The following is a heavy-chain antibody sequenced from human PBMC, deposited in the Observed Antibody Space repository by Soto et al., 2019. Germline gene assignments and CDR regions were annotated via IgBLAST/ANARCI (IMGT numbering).Heavy chain of an antibody. CDR3: ARRGGASMVRGVINTPYYYYYYMDV. J-gene: IGHJ6*03. D-gene: IGHD3-10*01. V-gene: IGHV1-18*01. CDR2: ISAYNGNT. Sequence: ASVKVSCKASGYTFTSYGISWVRQAPGQGLEWMGWISAYNGNTNYAQKLQGRVTMTTDTSTSTAYMELRSLRSDDTAVYYCARRGGASMVRGVINTPYYYYYYMDVWGKGTTVTV. CDR1: GYTFTSYG.